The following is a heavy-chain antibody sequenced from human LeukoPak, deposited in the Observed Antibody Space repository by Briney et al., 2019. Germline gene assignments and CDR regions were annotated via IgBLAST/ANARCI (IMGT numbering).Heavy chain of an antibody. D-gene: IGHD2/OR15-2a*01. V-gene: IGHV3-74*01. CDR2: INSDGRWT. J-gene: IGHJ4*02. CDR1: GNYW. CDR3: VSFYETY. Sequence: GGSLRLSCAASGNYWMHWVRQAPGKGLGWVSHINSDGRWTSYADSVKGRFTISKDNAKNTVYLQMNSPRAEDTAVYYCVSFYETYWGRGPLVTV.